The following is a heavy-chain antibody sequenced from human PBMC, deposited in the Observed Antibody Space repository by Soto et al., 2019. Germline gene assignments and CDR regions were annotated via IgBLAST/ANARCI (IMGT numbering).Heavy chain of an antibody. Sequence: QLQLQESGSGLVKPSQTLSLTCAVSGGSISSGGYSWSWIRQPPGKGLEWIGYIYHSGRTYYNPSLKIPVTISVDRSNNQFSLKLSSVTAAETAVYYCARAQVVAAQHWGQGTLVTVSS. CDR2: IYHSGRT. CDR1: GGSISSGGYS. V-gene: IGHV4-30-2*01. D-gene: IGHD2-15*01. J-gene: IGHJ4*02. CDR3: ARAQVVAAQH.